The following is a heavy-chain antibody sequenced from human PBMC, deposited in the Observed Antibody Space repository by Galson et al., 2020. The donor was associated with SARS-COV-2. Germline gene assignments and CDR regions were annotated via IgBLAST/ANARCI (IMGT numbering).Heavy chain of an antibody. CDR1: GGTFSSYA. Sequence: SVKVSCKASGGTFSSYAISWVRQAPGQGLEWMGGIIPIFGTITYAQKFQGRVTITADESTSTAYMELSSLRSEDTAVYYCARGGYSSSGRGYYFDSWGQGTLVTVSS. D-gene: IGHD6-13*01. J-gene: IGHJ4*02. V-gene: IGHV1-69*13. CDR2: IIPIFGTI. CDR3: ARGGYSSSGRGYYFDS.